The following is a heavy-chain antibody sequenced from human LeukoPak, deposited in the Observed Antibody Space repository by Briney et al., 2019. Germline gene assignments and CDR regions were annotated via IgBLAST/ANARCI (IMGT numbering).Heavy chain of an antibody. CDR2: ISGSGGST. J-gene: IGHJ4*02. CDR1: GFTFSSYA. V-gene: IGHV3-23*01. D-gene: IGHD6-19*01. Sequence: GGSLRLSCAASGFTFSSYAMSWVRQAPGKGLEWVSAISGSGGSTYYADSVKGRFTISRDNSKNTLYLQMNSLRAEDTAVYYCAKDLVGQQWLAPDYWGQGTLVTVSS. CDR3: AKDLVGQQWLAPDY.